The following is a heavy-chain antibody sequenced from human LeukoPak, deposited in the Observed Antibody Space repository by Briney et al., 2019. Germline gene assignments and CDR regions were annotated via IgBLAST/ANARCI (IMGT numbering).Heavy chain of an antibody. CDR3: ATKQWLAPPPDS. V-gene: IGHV3-74*01. CDR2: VNTDGTVT. D-gene: IGHD6-19*01. CDR1: GFTFSRYW. J-gene: IGHJ4*02. Sequence: GGSLRLSCAASGFTFSRYWMLWVRQAPGKGLESVSRVNTDGTVTTYADSVKGRFTVSRDNADNTMFLQMNSVRDEDTAVYYCATKQWLAPPPDSWGQGTPVTVSS.